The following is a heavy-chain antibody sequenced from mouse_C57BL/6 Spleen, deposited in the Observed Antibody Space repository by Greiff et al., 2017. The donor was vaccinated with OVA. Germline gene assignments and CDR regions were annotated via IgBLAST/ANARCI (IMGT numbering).Heavy chain of an antibody. CDR1: GYSITSGYY. CDR3: ARVGEDYYGSSPLYAMDY. V-gene: IGHV3-6*01. D-gene: IGHD1-1*01. CDR2: ISYDGSN. J-gene: IGHJ4*01. Sequence: EVKLMESGPGLVKPSQSLSLTCSVTGYSITSGYYWNWIRQFPGNKLEWMGYISYDGSNNYNPSLKNRISITRDTSKNQFFLKLKSVTTEDTATYYCARVGEDYYGSSPLYAMDYWGQGTSVTVSS.